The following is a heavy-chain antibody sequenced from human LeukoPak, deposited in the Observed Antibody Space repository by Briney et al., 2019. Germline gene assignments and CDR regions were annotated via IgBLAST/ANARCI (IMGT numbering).Heavy chain of an antibody. Sequence: ASVKVSCKASGYTFASYTIHWVRQAPGQRLEWMGWINAGNGNTKYSQKFQGRVTITRDTSASTAYMELNSLRSEDTAVYYCARGDSSSWYAGDWFDPWGQGTLVTVSS. CDR1: GYTFASYT. D-gene: IGHD6-13*01. V-gene: IGHV1-3*01. CDR3: ARGDSSSWYAGDWFDP. J-gene: IGHJ5*02. CDR2: INAGNGNT.